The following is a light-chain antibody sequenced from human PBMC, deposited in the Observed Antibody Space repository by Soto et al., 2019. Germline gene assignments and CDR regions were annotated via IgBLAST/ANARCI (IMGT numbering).Light chain of an antibody. V-gene: IGKV1-39*01. J-gene: IGKJ2*01. Sequence: DSQGTQSPSSLSASVGDRVTITCRASQSISVYLSWYQLKPGKAPKLLIYAASTLQSGVPSRFSGSGSGTDFTLTISGLQAEDSATYYCQQGVSTPYTFGQGTKVDIK. CDR2: AAS. CDR1: QSISVY. CDR3: QQGVSTPYT.